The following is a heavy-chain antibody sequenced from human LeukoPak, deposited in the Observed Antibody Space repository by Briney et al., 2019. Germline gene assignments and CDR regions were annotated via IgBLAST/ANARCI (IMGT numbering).Heavy chain of an antibody. V-gene: IGHV1-69*05. CDR2: IIPISGTA. CDR3: AGDRPTAAGTYYCEY. CDR1: GGTFSSYA. Sequence: SVKVSCKASGGTFSSYAISWVRQAPGQGLEWMGRIIPISGTANYAQKFQGRVTITTDESTSTAYMELSSLRSEDTAVYYCAGDRPTAAGTYYCEYWGQGNLVTVSS. J-gene: IGHJ4*02. D-gene: IGHD6-13*01.